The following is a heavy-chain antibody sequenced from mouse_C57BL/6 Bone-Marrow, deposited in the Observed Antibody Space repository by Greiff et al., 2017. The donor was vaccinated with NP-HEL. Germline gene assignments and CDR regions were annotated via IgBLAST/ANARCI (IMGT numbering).Heavy chain of an antibody. CDR3: ARPPYYSNYGYFDY. CDR2: IYPRSGNT. V-gene: IGHV1-81*01. J-gene: IGHJ2*01. CDR1: GYTFTSYG. Sequence: VHLVESGAELARPGASVKLSCKASGYTFTSYGISWVKQRTGQGLEWIGEIYPRSGNTYYNEKFKGKATLTADKSSSTAYMELRSLTSEDSAVYFCARPPYYSNYGYFDYWGQGTTLTVSS. D-gene: IGHD2-5*01.